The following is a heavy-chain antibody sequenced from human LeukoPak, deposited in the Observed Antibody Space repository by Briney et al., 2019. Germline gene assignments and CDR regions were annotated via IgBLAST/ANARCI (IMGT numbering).Heavy chain of an antibody. CDR2: ISSSGNT. Sequence: PGGSLRLSCAASGFTFSRSAMTWVRQTSGKGLDWVSSISSSGNTYYADSVKGRFTISRDNSKNMLYLQMNSLRAEDTAVYYCVKGRISEDGLDFWGQGTLVTVSS. D-gene: IGHD6-13*01. CDR1: GFTFSRSA. CDR3: VKGRISEDGLDF. V-gene: IGHV3-23*01. J-gene: IGHJ4*02.